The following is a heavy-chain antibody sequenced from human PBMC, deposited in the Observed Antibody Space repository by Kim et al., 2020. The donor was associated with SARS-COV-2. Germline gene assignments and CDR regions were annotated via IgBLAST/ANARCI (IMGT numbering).Heavy chain of an antibody. V-gene: IGHV5-51*01. Sequence: SPSFQGQVTISADKSISTAYLQWSSLKASDTAMYDCARGRGYSGYEPFDYWGQGTLVTVSS. D-gene: IGHD5-12*01. J-gene: IGHJ4*02. CDR3: ARGRGYSGYEPFDY.